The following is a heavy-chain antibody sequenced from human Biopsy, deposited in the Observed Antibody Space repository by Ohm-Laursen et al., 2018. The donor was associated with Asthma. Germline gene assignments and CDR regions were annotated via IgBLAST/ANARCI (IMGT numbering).Heavy chain of an antibody. Sequence: SVKVSCKVPGGTFSNFAISWVRQAPGQGLEWLGGIMTVFGTTNYVQKFQGRVTITADESTSTAYMEVTSLRSEDTAIYYCARCQVGYSSGWSLLLKKIYYSGMDVWGQGTAVTVSS. V-gene: IGHV1-69*13. CDR2: IMTVFGTT. J-gene: IGHJ6*02. CDR1: GGTFSNFA. CDR3: ARCQVGYSSGWSLLLKKIYYSGMDV. D-gene: IGHD6-19*01.